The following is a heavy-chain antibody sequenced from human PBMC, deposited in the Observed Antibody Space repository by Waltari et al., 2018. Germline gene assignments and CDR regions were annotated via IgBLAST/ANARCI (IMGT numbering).Heavy chain of an antibody. J-gene: IGHJ4*02. CDR1: GGSISSSN. V-gene: IGHV3-23*01. D-gene: IGHD6-13*01. CDR3: AKGPYSSSWYEYYFDY. CDR2: ISGSGGST. Sequence: VQLQESGPGLVKPSGTLSLTCAVSGGSISSSNWWSWVRQLPGKGLEWVSAISGSGGSTYYADSVKGRFTISRDNSKNTLYLQMNSLRAEDTAVYYCAKGPYSSSWYEYYFDYWGQGTLVTVSS.